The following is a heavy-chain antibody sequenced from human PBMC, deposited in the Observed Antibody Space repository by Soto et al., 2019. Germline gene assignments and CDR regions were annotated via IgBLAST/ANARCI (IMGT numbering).Heavy chain of an antibody. J-gene: IGHJ5*02. CDR1: GYIFTSWR. CDR3: ARESGGLDP. CDR2: INPYNGKT. V-gene: IGHV1-18*01. Sequence: ASVKDSCKASGYIFTSWRITWVRQAPGQGLEYMGWINPYNGKTNYAQKFQGRVTMTTDTSTNTAYMELGSLRSDDTALYYCARESGGLDPWGQGTLVTVSS.